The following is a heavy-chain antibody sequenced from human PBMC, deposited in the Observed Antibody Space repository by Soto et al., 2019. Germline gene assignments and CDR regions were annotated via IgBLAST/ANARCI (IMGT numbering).Heavy chain of an antibody. CDR2: IYYSGST. CDR3: AGSTYYYGSGSRLTFDY. V-gene: IGHV4-39*01. Sequence: SETLSLTCTVSGGSISSSSYYWGWIRQPPGKGLDWIWSIYYSGSTYYNPSLKSRVTISVDTSKNQFSLKLSSVTAADTAVYYCAGSTYYYGSGSRLTFDYWGQGTLVTVSS. D-gene: IGHD3-10*01. CDR1: GGSISSSSYY. J-gene: IGHJ4*02.